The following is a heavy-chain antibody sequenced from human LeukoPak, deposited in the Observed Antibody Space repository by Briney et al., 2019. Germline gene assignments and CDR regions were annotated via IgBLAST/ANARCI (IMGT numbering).Heavy chain of an antibody. J-gene: IGHJ3*02. CDR3: ARMDYDFWMNPGAFDI. CDR1: GGTFSSYA. D-gene: IGHD3-3*01. Sequence: GASVKVSCKASGGTFSSYAISWVRQAPGQGLEWMGGIIPIFGTANYAQKFQGRVTITTDESTSTAYMELSSLRSDDTAVYYCARMDYDFWMNPGAFDIWGQGTMVTVSS. V-gene: IGHV1-69*05. CDR2: IIPIFGTA.